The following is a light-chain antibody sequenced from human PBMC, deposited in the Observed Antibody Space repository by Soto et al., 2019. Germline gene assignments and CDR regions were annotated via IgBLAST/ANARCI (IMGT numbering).Light chain of an antibody. Sequence: EIVLTQSPATLSLSPGERATLSCRASXSVSSYLAWYQQKPGQAPRLLIYDASNRATGIPARFSGSGSGTDFTLTISSLEPEDFAVYYCQQGLTFGGGTKVEIK. CDR3: QQGLT. CDR1: XSVSSY. V-gene: IGKV3-11*01. CDR2: DAS. J-gene: IGKJ4*01.